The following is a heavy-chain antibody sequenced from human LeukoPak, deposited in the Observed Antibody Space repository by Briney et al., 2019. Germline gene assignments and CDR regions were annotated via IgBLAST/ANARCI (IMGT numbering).Heavy chain of an antibody. CDR3: ASGYSGLGDY. CDR2: INHSGST. D-gene: IGHD5-12*01. CDR1: GGSFSGYY. J-gene: IGHJ4*02. V-gene: IGHV4-34*01. Sequence: SEALSLTCAIYGGSFSGYYWSGIRNPPGKGLEWLGEINHSGSTNYNPSLKSRVTIEVDTSKNEFSLKLNSVTAADTAVYYCASGYSGLGDYWGQGTLVTVSS.